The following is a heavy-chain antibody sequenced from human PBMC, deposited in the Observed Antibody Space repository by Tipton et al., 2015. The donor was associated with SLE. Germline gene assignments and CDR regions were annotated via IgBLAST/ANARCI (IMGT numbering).Heavy chain of an antibody. CDR1: GYTFTNYD. Sequence: QSGPEVKKPGASVKVSCKASGYTFTNYDINWVRQATGQGLEWMGWMNPYSVNTGYTQDFQGRVTMTRNTSISTAYMELSSLRSDDTAVYSCARDKDGYNHNFDSWGQGTLVTVSS. J-gene: IGHJ4*02. CDR3: ARDKDGYNHNFDS. D-gene: IGHD5-24*01. CDR2: MNPYSVNT. V-gene: IGHV1-8*02.